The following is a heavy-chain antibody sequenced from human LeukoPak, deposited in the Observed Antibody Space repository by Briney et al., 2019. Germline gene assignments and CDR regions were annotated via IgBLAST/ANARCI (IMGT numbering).Heavy chain of an antibody. CDR2: IYAGGTT. D-gene: IGHD6-13*01. CDR3: ARQLRVGTAAGFDY. V-gene: IGHV3-53*01. CDR1: GFTVSSNY. Sequence: PGGSLRLSXAASGFTVSSNYMNWVRQAPGKGLEWVSVIYAGGTTYYADSVKGRFTISRDNSKNTLFLQMNSLRAEDTAVYYCARQLRVGTAAGFDYWGRGTLVTVSS. J-gene: IGHJ4*02.